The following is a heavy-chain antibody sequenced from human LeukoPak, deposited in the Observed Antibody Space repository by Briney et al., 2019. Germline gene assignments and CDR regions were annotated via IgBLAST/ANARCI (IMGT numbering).Heavy chain of an antibody. CDR1: GFTFSSYA. CDR2: ISSSSSYI. CDR3: ARDFPGPQWELPN. D-gene: IGHD1-26*01. V-gene: IGHV3-21*01. Sequence: NPGGSLRLPCAASGFTFSSYAISWVRQAPGKGLEWVSSISSSSSYIYYADSVKGRFTISRDNAKNSLYLQMNSLRAEDTAVYYCARDFPGPQWELPNWGQGTLVTVSS. J-gene: IGHJ4*02.